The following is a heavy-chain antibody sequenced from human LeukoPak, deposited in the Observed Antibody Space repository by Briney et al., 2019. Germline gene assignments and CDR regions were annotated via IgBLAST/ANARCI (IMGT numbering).Heavy chain of an antibody. CDR1: GFTFGVST. CDR2: ITYDGKKN. J-gene: IGHJ4*02. Sequence: GGSLRLSCAASGFTFGVSTMHWVRQAPGKGLEWVAVITYDGKKNYYADSVKGRFTLTRDDSANTLSLQMNSLRAEDTAVYYCVRGSKIRGVIPEGEFDYWGQGTLVTVSS. D-gene: IGHD3-10*01. V-gene: IGHV3-30*04. CDR3: VRGSKIRGVIPEGEFDY.